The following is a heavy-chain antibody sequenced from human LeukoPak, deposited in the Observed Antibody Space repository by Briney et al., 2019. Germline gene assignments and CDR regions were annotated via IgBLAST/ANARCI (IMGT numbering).Heavy chain of an antibody. CDR1: GYTFTGYY. D-gene: IGHD5-18*01. J-gene: IGHJ4*02. CDR3: ARVTVDTAMSQNY. Sequence: AASVKVSCKASGYTFTGYYMHWVRQAPGQGLEWMGWISPNSGGTNYAQKFQGRVTMTRDTSISTAYMELSRLRSDDTAVYYCARVTVDTAMSQNYWGQGTLVTVSS. V-gene: IGHV1-2*02. CDR2: ISPNSGGT.